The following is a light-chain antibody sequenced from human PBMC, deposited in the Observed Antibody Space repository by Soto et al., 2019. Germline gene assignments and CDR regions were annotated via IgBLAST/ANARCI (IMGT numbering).Light chain of an antibody. V-gene: IGLV2-14*01. CDR2: EVS. CDR1: SSDVGGYNY. Sequence: QSVLTQPASVSGSPGQSITISCTGTSSDVGGYNYVSWYQQHPGTAPKLMIYEVSNRPSGVSNRFSGSKSGTTASLTISGLQAEDDADYYCSSYTSSGTHVFGTGTKVTVL. J-gene: IGLJ1*01. CDR3: SSYTSSGTHV.